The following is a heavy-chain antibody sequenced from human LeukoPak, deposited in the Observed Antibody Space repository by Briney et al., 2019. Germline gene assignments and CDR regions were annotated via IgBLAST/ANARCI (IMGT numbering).Heavy chain of an antibody. V-gene: IGHV3-7*01. CDR3: VKLVVVTATYWYFDV. D-gene: IGHD2-21*02. Sequence: GGSLRLSCAASGFTFSHYWMGWVRQAPGKGLDWVANIKHDEIENYLADSVTGRFTISRDNAENSLFLQMNSLRPDDPALYFCVKLVVVTATYWYFDVWGRGTPITVSS. J-gene: IGHJ2*01. CDR1: GFTFSHYW. CDR2: IKHDEIEN.